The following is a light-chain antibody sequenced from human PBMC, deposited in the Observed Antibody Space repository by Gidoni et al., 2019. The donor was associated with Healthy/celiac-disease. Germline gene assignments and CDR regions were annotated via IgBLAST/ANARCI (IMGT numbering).Light chain of an antibody. V-gene: IGKV3-11*01. Sequence: DIVLTQSPATLSLSPGERATLACRASKSVSSYLAWYQQKPGQAPRLLIYDASNRATGIPARFSGSGPGTDFTLTISSLEPEDFAVYYCQQRSNWPLTFGPGTKVDIK. CDR3: QQRSNWPLT. CDR2: DAS. CDR1: KSVSSY. J-gene: IGKJ3*01.